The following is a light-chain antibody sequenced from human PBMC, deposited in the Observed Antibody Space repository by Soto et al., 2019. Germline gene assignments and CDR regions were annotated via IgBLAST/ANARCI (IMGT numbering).Light chain of an antibody. CDR1: QSVSSK. V-gene: IGKV3-15*01. CDR3: QQYNNWPGT. CDR2: GAS. Sequence: EIVLTQSPGTLSVSPGERATLSCRASQSVSSKLAWYQQKPGQAPRLLLYGASTGATGIPARFSGSGSETEFTHSSSSLLSEDFAVYYCQQYNNWPGTFGQGTKVEIK. J-gene: IGKJ1*01.